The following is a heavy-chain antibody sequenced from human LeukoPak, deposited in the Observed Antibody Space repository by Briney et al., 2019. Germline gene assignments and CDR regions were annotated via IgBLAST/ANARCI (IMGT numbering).Heavy chain of an antibody. CDR2: ISSSSSTL. D-gene: IGHD5-18*01. Sequence: SGGSLRLSCAASGFTFSIYAMSWVRQAPGKGLEWVSYISSSSSTLYYADSVKGRFTISRDNAKNSLYLQMNSLRVEDTAVYYCATGGRLDTAMGDWGQGTLVTVSS. J-gene: IGHJ4*02. CDR3: ATGGRLDTAMGD. CDR1: GFTFSIYA. V-gene: IGHV3-48*04.